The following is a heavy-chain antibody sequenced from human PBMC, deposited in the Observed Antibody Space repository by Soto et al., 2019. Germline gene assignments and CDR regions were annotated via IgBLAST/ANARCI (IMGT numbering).Heavy chain of an antibody. V-gene: IGHV3-64*01. CDR3: ARAWRADV. Sequence: EVQLVESGGGLVQPGGSLRLSCVASGFTFSNYAMHWVRQATGKGLECVSVISGNGDTTYYANSVKDRFTISRDNSKNPLYLQMGSLRADDMAVYYCARAWRADVWGQGTTVGVSS. J-gene: IGHJ6*02. CDR1: GFTFSNYA. CDR2: ISGNGDTT.